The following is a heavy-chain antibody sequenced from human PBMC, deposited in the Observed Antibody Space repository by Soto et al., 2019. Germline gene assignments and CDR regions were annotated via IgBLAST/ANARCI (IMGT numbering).Heavy chain of an antibody. V-gene: IGHV1-3*01. CDR1: GYTFTSYA. CDR2: INAGNGNT. D-gene: IGHD6-19*01. CDR3: ARGQWLVRSTLAEYFQH. Sequence: ASVKVSCKASGYTFTSYAMHWVRQAPGQRLEWMGWINAGNGNTKYSQKFQGRVTITRDTSASTAYMELSSLRSEDTAVYYCARGQWLVRSTLAEYFQHWGQGTLVTVSS. J-gene: IGHJ1*01.